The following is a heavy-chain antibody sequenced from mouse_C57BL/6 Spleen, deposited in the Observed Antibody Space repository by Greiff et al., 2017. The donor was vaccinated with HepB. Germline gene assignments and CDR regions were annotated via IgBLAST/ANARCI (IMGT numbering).Heavy chain of an antibody. CDR3: ARTEGYDGYFDV. Sequence: VQLQQSGPVLVKPGASVKMSCKASGYTFTDYYMNWVKQSHGKSLEWIGVINPYNGGTSYNQKFKGKATLTVDKSSSTAYMELNSLTSEDSAVYYCARTEGYDGYFDVWGTGTTVTVSS. D-gene: IGHD2-2*01. CDR1: GYTFTDYY. CDR2: INPYNGGT. V-gene: IGHV1-19*01. J-gene: IGHJ1*03.